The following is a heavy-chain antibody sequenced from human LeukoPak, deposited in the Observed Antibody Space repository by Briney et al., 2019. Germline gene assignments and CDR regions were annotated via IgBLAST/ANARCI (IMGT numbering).Heavy chain of an antibody. CDR1: GFTFSSYA. V-gene: IGHV3-23*01. J-gene: IGHJ4*02. CDR3: AKDLLVRGFDFWSGHPARLDY. Sequence: PGGSLRLSCAASGFTFSSYAMSWVRQAPGKGLEWVSTISGSGDNTYHADSVKGRFTISRDNSKNTLYLQMNSLRAEDTAVYYCAKDLLVRGFDFWSGHPARLDYWGQGTLVTVPS. D-gene: IGHD3-3*01. CDR2: ISGSGDNT.